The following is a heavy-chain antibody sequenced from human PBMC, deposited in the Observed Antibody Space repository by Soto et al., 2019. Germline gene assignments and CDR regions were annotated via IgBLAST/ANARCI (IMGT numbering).Heavy chain of an antibody. CDR3: ARDGSGYFPSGPTSY. CDR1: GFTFSSYG. D-gene: IGHD3-3*01. V-gene: IGHV3-33*01. Sequence: GGSLRLSCAASGFTFSSYGMHWVRQAPGKGLEWVAVIWYDGSNKYYADSVKGRFTISKDNSKNTLYLQMNSLRAEDTAVYYCARDGSGYFPSGPTSYWGQGTLVTVSS. CDR2: IWYDGSNK. J-gene: IGHJ4*02.